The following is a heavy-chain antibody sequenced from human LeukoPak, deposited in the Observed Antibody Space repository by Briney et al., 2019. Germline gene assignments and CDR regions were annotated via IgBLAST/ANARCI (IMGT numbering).Heavy chain of an antibody. J-gene: IGHJ4*02. CDR1: GFTFSSYA. Sequence: GGSLRLSCAASGFTFSSYAMSWVRQAPGKGLEWVSAISGSGGSTYYADSVKGRFTISRDNSKNTLYVQMNSLRDEDTAVYYCXXXQRWESPHYLDSWGQGTLVTVSS. CDR2: ISGSGGST. V-gene: IGHV3-23*01. CDR3: XXXQRWESPHYLDS. D-gene: IGHD1-26*01.